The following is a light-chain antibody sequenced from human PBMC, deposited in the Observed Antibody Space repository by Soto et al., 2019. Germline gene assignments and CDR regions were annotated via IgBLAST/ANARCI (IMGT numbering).Light chain of an antibody. CDR3: QQYDSFSVT. Sequence: EIVMTQSASTLSGSAGERATLSWGASQSVSSKLAWYQHKPGQAPRLLIYDTSTRAAGIPARFSGSLYGTEFTLTISSLQSEDFATYYCQQYDSFSVTFGQGTKVDIK. CDR2: DTS. CDR1: QSVSSK. J-gene: IGKJ1*01. V-gene: IGKV3-15*01.